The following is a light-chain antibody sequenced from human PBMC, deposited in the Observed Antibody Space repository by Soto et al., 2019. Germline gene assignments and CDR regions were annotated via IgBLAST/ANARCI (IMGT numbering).Light chain of an antibody. Sequence: QSVLTQPASVSGSPEQSITITCTGTSSDVGSYNLVSWYQQHPGKAPKVMIYEATKRPSGVSNRFSGSKSGNTASLTISGLQAEDEADYYCCAYAGIGTVVFGGGTKVTVL. J-gene: IGLJ3*02. V-gene: IGLV2-23*01. CDR2: EAT. CDR1: SSDVGSYNL. CDR3: CAYAGIGTVV.